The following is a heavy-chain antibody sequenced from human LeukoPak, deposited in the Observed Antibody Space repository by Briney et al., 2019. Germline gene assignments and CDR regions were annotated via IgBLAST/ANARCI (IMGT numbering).Heavy chain of an antibody. J-gene: IGHJ4*02. D-gene: IGHD6-13*01. Sequence: GGPLRLSCAASGFTFSNYAMSWIRQAPGKGLEWVSYISSSGSTIYYADSVKGRFTISRDNAKNSLYLQMNSLRAEDTAVYYCARVGSSWNFDYWGQGTLVTVSS. CDR2: ISSSGSTI. V-gene: IGHV3-11*01. CDR3: ARVGSSWNFDY. CDR1: GFTFSNYA.